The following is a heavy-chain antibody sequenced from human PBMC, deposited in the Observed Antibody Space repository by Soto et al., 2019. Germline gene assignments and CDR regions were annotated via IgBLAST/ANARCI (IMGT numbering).Heavy chain of an antibody. CDR1: GFTFSNAW. D-gene: IGHD3-22*01. V-gene: IGHV3-15*01. CDR3: TTDWDMDSSGYFY. Sequence: PGGSLRLSCAASGFTFSNAWMSWVRQAPGKGLEWVGRIKSKTDGGTTDYAAPVKGRFTISRDDSKNTLYLQMNSLKTEDTAVYYCTTDWDMDSSGYFYWGQGTLVTVSS. J-gene: IGHJ4*02. CDR2: IKSKTDGGTT.